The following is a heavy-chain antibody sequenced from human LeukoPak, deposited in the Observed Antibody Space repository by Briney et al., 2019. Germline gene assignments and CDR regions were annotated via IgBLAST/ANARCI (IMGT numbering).Heavy chain of an antibody. D-gene: IGHD3-22*01. V-gene: IGHV4-61*02. CDR3: ARDRYYYDSSGYLTYYFDY. CDR1: GGSISSGSYY. CDR2: IYTSGST. Sequence: EPSETLSLTCTVSGGSISSGSYYWSWIRQPAGKGLEWIGRIYTSGSTNYNPPLKSRVTISVDTSKTQFSRKLSSVTAADTAVYYCARDRYYYDSSGYLTYYFDYWGQGTLVTVSS. J-gene: IGHJ4*02.